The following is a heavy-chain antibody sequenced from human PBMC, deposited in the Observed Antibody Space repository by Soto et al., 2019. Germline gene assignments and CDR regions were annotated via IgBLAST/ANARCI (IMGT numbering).Heavy chain of an antibody. CDR2: IIPIFGTA. J-gene: IGHJ6*02. CDR1: GGTFSSYA. Sequence: QVQLVQSGAEVKKPGSSVKVSCKAPGGTFSSYAISWVRQAPGQGLEWMGGIIPIFGTAKYAQKFQGRVTITADKSTSTGYMELGSLRSEDTAVYYCARSQGGSSSLDIYYYYYYGMDVWGQGTTVTVSS. V-gene: IGHV1-69*06. D-gene: IGHD2-15*01. CDR3: ARSQGGSSSLDIYYYYYYGMDV.